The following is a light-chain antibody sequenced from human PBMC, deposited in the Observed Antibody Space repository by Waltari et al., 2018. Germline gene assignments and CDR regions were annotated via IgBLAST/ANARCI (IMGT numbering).Light chain of an antibody. CDR3: QQRINWPLT. J-gene: IGKJ5*01. CDR2: DSS. V-gene: IGKV3-11*01. CDR1: QTVSTY. Sequence: ENVLTQSPATLSLSPGERATLSCRARQTVSTYLAWYQQKPGQAPRLLIYDSSNRAAGVPARCSGGGSGTDFTLTISSLDPEDSAVYYCQQRINWPLTFGQGTRLEIK.